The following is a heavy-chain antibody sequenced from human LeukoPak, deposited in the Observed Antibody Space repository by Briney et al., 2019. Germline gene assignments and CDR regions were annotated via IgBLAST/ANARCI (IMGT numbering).Heavy chain of an antibody. D-gene: IGHD3-10*01. CDR1: GFTFSGYA. CDR2: ISYDGSNE. CDR3: ARVGYYASGPFSYFDY. V-gene: IGHV3-30-3*01. J-gene: IGHJ4*02. Sequence: PGRSLRLSCAASGFTFSGYAMHWVRQAPGKGREWVAVISYDGSNEYYADSVKGRFTISRDNSKNTLYLQMNSLSVEDTAVYYCARVGYYASGPFSYFDYWGQGTLVTVSS.